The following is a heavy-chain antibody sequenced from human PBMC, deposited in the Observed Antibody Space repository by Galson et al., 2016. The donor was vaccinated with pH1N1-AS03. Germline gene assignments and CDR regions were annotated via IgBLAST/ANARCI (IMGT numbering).Heavy chain of an antibody. J-gene: IGHJ4*02. D-gene: IGHD2-15*01. CDR1: GYSFISYW. V-gene: IGHV5-51*01. Sequence: QSGAEVKKPGESLKISCKGSGYSFISYWIGWVRQMPGKGLELLGIIYPSDSDIRYSPSFQGQITISVDKTITTAFLQWTSLKPSDTGMYYCAGLPVSATDLLYYFDLWGQGTLVTVSS. CDR2: IYPSDSDI. CDR3: AGLPVSATDLLYYFDL.